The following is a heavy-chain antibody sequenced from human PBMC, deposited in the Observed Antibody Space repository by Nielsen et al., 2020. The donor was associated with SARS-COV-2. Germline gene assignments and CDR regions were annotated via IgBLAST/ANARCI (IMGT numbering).Heavy chain of an antibody. D-gene: IGHD5-12*01. Sequence: ASVKVSCKASGYTFTSYGISWVRQAPGQGLEWMGWISAYNGNPNYAQKLQGRVTMTTDPSTSTAYMELRSLRSDDTAVYYCARDPGDEWLRLSYYYYGMDVWGQGTTVTVSS. V-gene: IGHV1-18*01. CDR3: ARDPGDEWLRLSYYYYGMDV. J-gene: IGHJ6*02. CDR2: ISAYNGNP. CDR1: GYTFTSYG.